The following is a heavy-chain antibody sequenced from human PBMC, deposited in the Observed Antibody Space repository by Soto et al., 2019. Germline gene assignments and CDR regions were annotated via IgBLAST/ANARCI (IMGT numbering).Heavy chain of an antibody. CDR1: GYTFTSYA. J-gene: IGHJ4*02. CDR2: INAGNGNT. D-gene: IGHD3-22*01. V-gene: IGHV1-3*01. CDR3: ARDPDRDYYDSSGFDY. Sequence: QVQLVQSGAEVKKPGASVKVSCNASGYTFTSYAMHWVRQAPGQRLEWMGWINAGNGNTKYSQKFQGRVTITRDTSASTAYMELSSLRSEDTAVYYCARDPDRDYYDSSGFDYWGQGTLVTVSS.